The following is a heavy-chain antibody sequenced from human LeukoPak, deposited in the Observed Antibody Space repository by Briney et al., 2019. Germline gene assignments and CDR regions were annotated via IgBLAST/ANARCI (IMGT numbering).Heavy chain of an antibody. CDR2: IGAAGAHT. V-gene: IGHV3-64*02. D-gene: IGHD1-1*01. CDR1: GFRFSYHD. CDR3: ARELGGTQTGCFYN. J-gene: IGHJ3*02. Sequence: GGSLRLSCAASGFRFSYHDMHWVRQAPGKGLEFVSSIGAAGAHTFYADSVKGRFTISRDNFQSTMYLQMDGLRPEDSAVYYCARELGGTQTGCFYNRGQGTGVNVSS.